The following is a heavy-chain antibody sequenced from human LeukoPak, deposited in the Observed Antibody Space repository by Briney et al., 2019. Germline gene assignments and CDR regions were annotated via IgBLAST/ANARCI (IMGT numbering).Heavy chain of an antibody. Sequence: GGSLRLSCAASRFTFSSYAMHWVRQAPGKGLEWVAVISYDGSNKYYADSVKGRFTISRDNSKNTLYLQMNSLRAEDTAVYYCARGAASFDYWGQGTLVTVSS. V-gene: IGHV3-30-3*01. CDR1: RFTFSSYA. D-gene: IGHD2-15*01. CDR2: ISYDGSNK. J-gene: IGHJ4*02. CDR3: ARGAASFDY.